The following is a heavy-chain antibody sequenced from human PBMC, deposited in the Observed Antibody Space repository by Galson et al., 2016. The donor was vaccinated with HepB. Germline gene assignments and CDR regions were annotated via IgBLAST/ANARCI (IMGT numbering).Heavy chain of an antibody. J-gene: IGHJ4*02. CDR2: IGVSGGST. D-gene: IGHD6-19*01. Sequence: SLKLSCAASGFTFSSYAMNWVRQAPGKGLEWVSFIGVSGGSTNFADFVKGRFTTSRDTSTNTLYLQMNSLRAEATAVYYCARRWSSTGWSPFDYWGQGTLVTVSP. V-gene: IGHV3-23*01. CDR3: ARRWSSTGWSPFDY. CDR1: GFTFSSYA.